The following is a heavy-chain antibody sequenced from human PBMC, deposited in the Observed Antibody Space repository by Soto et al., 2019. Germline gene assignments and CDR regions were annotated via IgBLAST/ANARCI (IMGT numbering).Heavy chain of an antibody. Sequence: EVQLVETGGGLIQPGGSLRLSCAASGFTVSSNYMSWVRQAPGKGLEWVSVIYSGGSTYYADSVKGRFTISRDNPKNTLYLQMNSLRAEDTAVYYCARDQQGMTTVTSSFHYGMDVWGQGTTVTVSS. J-gene: IGHJ6*02. CDR3: ARDQQGMTTVTSSFHYGMDV. CDR1: GFTVSSNY. CDR2: IYSGGST. D-gene: IGHD4-17*01. V-gene: IGHV3-53*02.